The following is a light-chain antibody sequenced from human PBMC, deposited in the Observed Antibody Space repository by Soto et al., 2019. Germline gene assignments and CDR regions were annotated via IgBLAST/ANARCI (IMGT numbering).Light chain of an antibody. CDR3: CSYAGSYTV. J-gene: IGLJ2*01. CDR2: DVS. Sequence: QSVLTQPRSVSGSPGQSVTISCTGTSSDVGGYNYVSWYQQHPGKAPKLMIYDVSKRPSGVPDRFSGSKSGNTASLTISGLQAEDEADYYCCSYAGSYTVFGGGTKVTLL. CDR1: SSDVGGYNY. V-gene: IGLV2-11*01.